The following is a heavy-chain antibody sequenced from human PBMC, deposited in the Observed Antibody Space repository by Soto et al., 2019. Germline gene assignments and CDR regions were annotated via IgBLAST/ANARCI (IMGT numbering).Heavy chain of an antibody. D-gene: IGHD6-13*01. CDR2: IKSKTDGGTT. CDR1: GFTFSNAW. CDR3: TTDSSSWPPGGCDY. V-gene: IGHV3-15*07. Sequence: GGSLRLSCAASGFTFSNAWMNWVRQAPGKGLEWVGRIKSKTDGGTTDYAAPVKGRFTISRDDSKNTLYLQMNSLKTEDTAVYYCTTDSSSWPPGGCDYWGQGTLVTVSS. J-gene: IGHJ4*02.